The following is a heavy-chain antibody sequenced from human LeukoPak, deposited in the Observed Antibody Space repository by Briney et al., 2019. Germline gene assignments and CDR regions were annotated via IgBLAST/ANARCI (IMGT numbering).Heavy chain of an antibody. J-gene: IGHJ6*02. CDR1: GYTFTGYY. Sequence: GASVRLSCKASGYTFTGYYMHWVRQAPGQGLERMGWINPNSGGTNYAQKFQGRVTMTRDTSISTAYMELSRLRSDDTAVYYCARAPTRDIYCSGGSCYPYYYYYGMDVWGQGTTVTVSS. CDR2: INPNSGGT. D-gene: IGHD2-15*01. CDR3: ARAPTRDIYCSGGSCYPYYYYYGMDV. V-gene: IGHV1-2*02.